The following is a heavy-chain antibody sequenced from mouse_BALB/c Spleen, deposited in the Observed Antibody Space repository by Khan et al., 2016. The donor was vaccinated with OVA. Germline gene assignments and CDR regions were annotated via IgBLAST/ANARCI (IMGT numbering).Heavy chain of an antibody. J-gene: IGHJ3*01. CDR1: GFNIKDYY. D-gene: IGHD2-3*01. V-gene: IGHV14-1*02. CDR3: ARDGYSPWFAY. CDR2: IDPENGNT. Sequence: EVQLQQSGAELVRPGALVNLSRKASGFNIKDYYMHWVKQRPEQGLEWIGWIDPENGNTIYDPKFQGKASITSDTSSNTAYLHLSSLTSEDTAVYYCARDGYSPWFAYWGQGTLVTVSA.